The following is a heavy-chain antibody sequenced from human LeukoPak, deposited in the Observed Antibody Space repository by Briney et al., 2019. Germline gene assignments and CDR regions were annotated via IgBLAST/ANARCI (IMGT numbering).Heavy chain of an antibody. CDR3: ARAPPGYCSGGSCSRPLDL. CDR1: GFTFSSYA. J-gene: IGHJ5*02. CDR2: IRGSGGST. V-gene: IGHV3-23*01. D-gene: IGHD2-15*01. Sequence: GGSLRLSCAASGFTFSSYAMSWVRQAPGKGLEWVSAIRGSGGSTYYADSVKGRFTISRDNSRNTLYLQMSSLRAEDTAVYYCARAPPGYCSGGSCSRPLDLWGQGTLVTVSS.